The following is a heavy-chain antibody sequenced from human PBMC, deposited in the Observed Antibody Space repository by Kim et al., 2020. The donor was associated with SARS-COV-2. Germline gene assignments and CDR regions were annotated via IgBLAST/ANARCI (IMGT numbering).Heavy chain of an antibody. CDR3: ARGLNYYDSSYGY. V-gene: IGHV4-34*01. J-gene: IGHJ4*02. CDR1: GGSFSGYY. Sequence: SETLSLTCAVYGGSFSGYYWSWIRQPPGKGLEWIGEINHSGSTNYNPSLKSRVTISVDTSKNQFSLKLSSVTAADTAVYYCARGLNYYDSSYGYWGQGTLVTVSS. CDR2: INHSGST. D-gene: IGHD3-22*01.